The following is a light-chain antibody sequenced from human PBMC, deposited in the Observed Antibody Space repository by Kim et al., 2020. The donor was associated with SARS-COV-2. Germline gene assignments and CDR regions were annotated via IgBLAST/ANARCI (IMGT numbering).Light chain of an antibody. Sequence: EIVLTQSPGTLSLSPGERAALLCRASQSVSISQLAWYQQQPGQAPRVLMYGASKRATGIPDRFSGGGSGTDFTLTISRLEPEDSGMYYCQQYDNSRWTFGQGTKVDIK. CDR2: GAS. V-gene: IGKV3-20*01. CDR1: QSVSISQ. CDR3: QQYDNSRWT. J-gene: IGKJ1*01.